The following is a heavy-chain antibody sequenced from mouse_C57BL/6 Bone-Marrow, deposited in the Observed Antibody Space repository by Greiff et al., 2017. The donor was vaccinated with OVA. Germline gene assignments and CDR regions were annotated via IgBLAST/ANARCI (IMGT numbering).Heavy chain of an antibody. J-gene: IGHJ4*01. CDR1: GFTFSDYY. CDR3: ARQGIYYDYDGAMDY. V-gene: IGHV5-12*01. Sequence: EVQGVESGGGLVQPGGSLKLSCAASGFTFSDYYMYWVRQTPEKRLEWVAYISNGGGSTYYPDTVKGRFPISRDNAKNTLYLQMSRLKSEDTAMYYCARQGIYYDYDGAMDYWGQGTSVTVSS. CDR2: ISNGGGST. D-gene: IGHD2-4*01.